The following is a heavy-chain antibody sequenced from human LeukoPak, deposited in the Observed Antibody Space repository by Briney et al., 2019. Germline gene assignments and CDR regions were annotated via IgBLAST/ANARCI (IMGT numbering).Heavy chain of an antibody. J-gene: IGHJ4*02. CDR3: AKGWLADGSGIYYFDY. Sequence: GGSLRLSCAASGFTFSRYGMHWVRQAPGKGLEWVAVISYDGSHKSYADSVKGRFTISRDNSKNTLHLQMNSLRAEDTAVYYCAKGWLADGSGIYYFDYWGQGTLVTVSS. CDR2: ISYDGSHK. V-gene: IGHV3-30*18. D-gene: IGHD3-10*01. CDR1: GFTFSRYG.